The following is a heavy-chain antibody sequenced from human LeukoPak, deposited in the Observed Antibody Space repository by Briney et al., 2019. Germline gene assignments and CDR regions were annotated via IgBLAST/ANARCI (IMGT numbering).Heavy chain of an antibody. CDR3: AKPTGSSWYFDY. V-gene: IGHV3-23*01. Sequence: GGSLRLSCAASGFTFSSYAMSWVRQAPGRGLEWVSAISGSGGSTYYADSVKGRFTISRDNSKNTLYLQMNSLRAEDTAVYYCAKPTGSSWYFDYWGQGTLVTVSS. D-gene: IGHD6-13*01. J-gene: IGHJ4*02. CDR1: GFTFSSYA. CDR2: ISGSGGST.